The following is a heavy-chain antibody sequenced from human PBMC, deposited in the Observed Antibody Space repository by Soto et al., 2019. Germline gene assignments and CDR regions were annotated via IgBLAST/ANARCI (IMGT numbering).Heavy chain of an antibody. V-gene: IGHV1-58*01. CDR2: IVVGSGNT. CDR3: AADITERDDYVWGSYRYGMDV. D-gene: IGHD3-16*02. Sequence: SVKVSCKASGFTFTSSAVQWVRQARGQRLEWIGWIVVGSGNTNYAQKFQERVTITRDMSTSTAYMELSSLRSEDTAVYYCAADITERDDYVWGSYRYGMDVWGQGTTVTVSS. CDR1: GFTFTSSA. J-gene: IGHJ6*02.